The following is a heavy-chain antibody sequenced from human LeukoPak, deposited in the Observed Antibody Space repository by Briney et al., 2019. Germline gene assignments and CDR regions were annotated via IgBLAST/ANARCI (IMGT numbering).Heavy chain of an antibody. CDR3: ARGLRFSGNVPGY. J-gene: IGHJ4*02. CDR1: GYTFTSYD. V-gene: IGHV1-8*01. Sequence: HRASVKVSCKASGYTFTSYDINWVRQATGQGLEWMGWMNPNSGNTGYAQKFQGRVTMTRNTSISTAYMELSSLRSEDTAVYYCARGLRFSGNVPGYWGQGTLVTVSS. CDR2: MNPNSGNT. D-gene: IGHD5-12*01.